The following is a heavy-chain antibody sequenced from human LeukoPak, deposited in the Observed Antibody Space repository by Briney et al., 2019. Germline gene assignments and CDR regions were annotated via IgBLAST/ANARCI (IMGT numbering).Heavy chain of an antibody. J-gene: IGHJ4*02. CDR2: FDPEDGET. CDR1: GYTFTGYY. CDR3: ATGYSSGWYGVDY. Sequence: ASVKVSCKASGYTFTGYYMHWVRQAPGKGLEWMGGFDPEDGETIYAQKFQGRVTMTEDTSTDTAYMELSSLRSEDTAVYYCATGYSSGWYGVDYWGQGTLVTVSS. D-gene: IGHD6-19*01. V-gene: IGHV1-24*01.